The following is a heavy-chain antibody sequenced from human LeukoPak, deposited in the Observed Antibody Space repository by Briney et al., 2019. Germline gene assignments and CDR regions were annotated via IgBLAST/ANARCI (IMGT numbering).Heavy chain of an antibody. CDR2: ISYDGSNK. CDR3: ARGHRYGSGTGMDV. J-gene: IGHJ6*02. D-gene: IGHD3-10*01. Sequence: PGRSLRLSCAASGFTFSSYAMHWVRQAPGKGLEWVAVISYDGSNKYYADSVKGRFTISRDNSKNTLYLQMNSLRAEDTAVYYCARGHRYGSGTGMDVWGQGTTVTVSS. CDR1: GFTFSSYA. V-gene: IGHV3-30*04.